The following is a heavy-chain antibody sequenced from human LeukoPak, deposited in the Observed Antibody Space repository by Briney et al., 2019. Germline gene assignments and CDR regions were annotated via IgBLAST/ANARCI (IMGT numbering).Heavy chain of an antibody. Sequence: GGSLRLSCAASGFTFSSYSMNWVRQAPGKGLEWVSSISSSSSYIYYADSVKGRFTISRDNSKNTLYLQMNSLRAEDTAVYYCARRRSTRGGTFDYWGQGTLVTVSS. CDR1: GFTFSSYS. CDR3: ARRRSTRGGTFDY. J-gene: IGHJ4*02. V-gene: IGHV3-21*01. CDR2: ISSSSSYI. D-gene: IGHD6-13*01.